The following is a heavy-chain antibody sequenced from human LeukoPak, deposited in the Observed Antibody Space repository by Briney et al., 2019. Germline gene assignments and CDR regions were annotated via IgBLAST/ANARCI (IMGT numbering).Heavy chain of an antibody. CDR1: GYTFTGYY. Sequence: ASVTVSCKASGYTFTGYYMHWVRQAPGQGLGWMGWINPNSGGTNYAQKFQGRVTMTRDTSISTAYMELSRLRSDDTAVYYCARDLGALRDYWGQGTLVTVSS. D-gene: IGHD1-26*01. V-gene: IGHV1-2*02. CDR3: ARDLGALRDY. CDR2: INPNSGGT. J-gene: IGHJ4*02.